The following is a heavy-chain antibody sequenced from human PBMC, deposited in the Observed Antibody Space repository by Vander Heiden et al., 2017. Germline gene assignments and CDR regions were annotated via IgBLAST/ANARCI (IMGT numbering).Heavy chain of an antibody. J-gene: IGHJ4*02. V-gene: IGHV3-73*02. CDR1: GFPFSGSA. D-gene: IGHD1-26*01. Sequence: EVQLVESGGGLVQPGGSLKLSCAASGFPFSGSALHWVRQASGKGLEWVGRIRSKANSYATAYAASVKGRFTISRDDSKNTAYLQMNSLKTEDTAVYYCTSRAGGVGATTSDYWGQGTLVTVSS. CDR2: IRSKANSYAT. CDR3: TSRAGGVGATTSDY.